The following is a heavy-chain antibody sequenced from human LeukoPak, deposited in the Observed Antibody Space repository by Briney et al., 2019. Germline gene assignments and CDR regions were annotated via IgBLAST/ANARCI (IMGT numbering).Heavy chain of an antibody. J-gene: IGHJ5*02. CDR3: ARDLGYCSSISCYPWFDP. D-gene: IGHD2-2*01. V-gene: IGHV1-8*01. Sequence: ASVKVSCKASGYTFTSYDINWVRQATGQGLEWMGWMNPNSGNTGYAQKFQGRVTMTRNTSISTAYMELSSLRSEDTAVYYCARDLGYCSSISCYPWFDPWGQGTLVTVSS. CDR2: MNPNSGNT. CDR1: GYTFTSYD.